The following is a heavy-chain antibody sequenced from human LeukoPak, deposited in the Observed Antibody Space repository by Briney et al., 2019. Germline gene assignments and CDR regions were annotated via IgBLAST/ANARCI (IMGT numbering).Heavy chain of an antibody. CDR2: IYSGGST. Sequence: GGPLRLSCAASGFTVSSNYMSWVRQAPGKGLEWVSVIYSGGSTYYADSVKGRFTISRDNSKNTLYLQMNSLRAEDTAVYYCARIQTGQIDYWGQGTLVTVSS. J-gene: IGHJ4*02. CDR1: GFTVSSNY. V-gene: IGHV3-53*01. D-gene: IGHD7-27*01. CDR3: ARIQTGQIDY.